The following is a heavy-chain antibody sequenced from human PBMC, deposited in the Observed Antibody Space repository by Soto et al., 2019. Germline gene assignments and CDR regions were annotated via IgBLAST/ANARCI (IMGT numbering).Heavy chain of an antibody. CDR3: ARGVLRYFDWPKSGGEPDAFDI. Sequence: GGSLRLSCTASGFIFSHYWMSWVRQAPGKGLERVANIKPDGSEKYYVDSVKGRFTISRDNAKNSLYLQMNSLRAEDTAVYYCARGVLRYFDWPKSGGEPDAFDIWGQGTMVTVSS. D-gene: IGHD3-9*01. V-gene: IGHV3-7*03. CDR1: GFIFSHYW. J-gene: IGHJ3*02. CDR2: IKPDGSEK.